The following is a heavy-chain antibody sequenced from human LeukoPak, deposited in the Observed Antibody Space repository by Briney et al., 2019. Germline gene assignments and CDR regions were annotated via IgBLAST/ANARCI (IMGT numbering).Heavy chain of an antibody. J-gene: IGHJ3*02. V-gene: IGHV3-48*04. D-gene: IGHD2-21*02. CDR1: GFTFSSYA. CDR2: ISSSSSTI. CDR3: ARVIVVVTAAPGNAFDI. Sequence: GGSLRLSCAASGFTFSSYAMSWVRQAPGKGLEWVSYISSSSSTIYYADSVKGRFTISRDNAKNSLYLQMNSLRAEDTAVYYCARVIVVVTAAPGNAFDIWGQGTMVTVSS.